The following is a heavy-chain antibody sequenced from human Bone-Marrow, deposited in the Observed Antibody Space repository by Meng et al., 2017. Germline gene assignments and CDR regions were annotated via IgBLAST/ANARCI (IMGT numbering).Heavy chain of an antibody. J-gene: IGHJ4*02. D-gene: IGHD2-2*01. CDR1: GFTFSSYA. CDR3: AREANSDIVVVPAAPPLDY. CDR2: ISYDGSNK. Sequence: GESLKISCAASGFTFSSYAMHWVRQAPGKGLEWVAVISYDGSNKYYADSVKGRFTISRDNSKNTLYLQMNSLRAEDTAVYYCAREANSDIVVVPAAPPLDYWGQGTLVTVS. V-gene: IGHV3-30*04.